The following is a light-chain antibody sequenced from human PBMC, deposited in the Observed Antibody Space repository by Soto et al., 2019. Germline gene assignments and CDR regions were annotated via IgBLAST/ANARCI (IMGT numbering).Light chain of an antibody. CDR2: SYS. Sequence: QAVVTQPPSVSGAPGQSVTISGTGSSSNIGAGSNVHWYQQVSGTAPKLLIYSYSNRPSGVPDRFSGSKSGTSASLDITGLQAEDEAHYYCQSYDSSLSGWLFGGGTKLTVL. V-gene: IGLV1-40*01. CDR1: SSNIGAGSN. J-gene: IGLJ3*02. CDR3: QSYDSSLSGWL.